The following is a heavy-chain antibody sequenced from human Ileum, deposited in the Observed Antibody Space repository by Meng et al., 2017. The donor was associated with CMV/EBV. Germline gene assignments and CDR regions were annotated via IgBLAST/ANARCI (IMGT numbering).Heavy chain of an antibody. V-gene: IGHV1-2*02. Sequence: KASGYTFAGYYMHWVRQAPGQGLEWMGWIDPSSGATDYAQKFQGRVTMTRDTSISTAYMELSRLRSDDTAVYYCARYTASHGTSGFDPWGQGTLVTVSS. CDR1: GYTFAGYY. D-gene: IGHD2-2*02. J-gene: IGHJ5*02. CDR3: ARYTASHGTSGFDP. CDR2: IDPSSGAT.